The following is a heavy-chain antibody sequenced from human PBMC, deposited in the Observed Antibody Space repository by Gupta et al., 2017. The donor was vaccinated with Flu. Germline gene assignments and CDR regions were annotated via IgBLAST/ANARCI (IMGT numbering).Heavy chain of an antibody. D-gene: IGHD6-6*01. CDR3: ARWYSSSVFAFDI. CDR1: GFTFSSYW. Sequence: EVQLVESGGGLVQPGGSLRLSCAASGFTFSSYWMSLVRQAPGKGLEWVANIKQDGSEKYYVDSVKGRFTISRDNAKNSLYLQMNSLRAEDTAVYYCARWYSSSVFAFDIWGQGTMVTVSS. CDR2: IKQDGSEK. V-gene: IGHV3-7*01. J-gene: IGHJ3*02.